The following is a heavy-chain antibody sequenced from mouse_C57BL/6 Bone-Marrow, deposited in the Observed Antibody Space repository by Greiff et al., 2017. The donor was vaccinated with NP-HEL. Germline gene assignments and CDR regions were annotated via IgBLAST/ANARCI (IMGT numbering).Heavy chain of an antibody. V-gene: IGHV1-72*01. CDR2: IDPNSGGT. Sequence: QVQLQQPGAELVKPGASVKLSCKASGYTFTNYWMHWVKQRPGRGLEWIGRIDPNSGGTKYNEKFKSKATLTVAKPSSTAYMQLRSLTSEDSAVFNSARNYYGSGYFDNWGQGTTLTVTS. J-gene: IGHJ2*01. CDR1: GYTFTNYW. CDR3: ARNYYGSGYFDN. D-gene: IGHD1-1*01.